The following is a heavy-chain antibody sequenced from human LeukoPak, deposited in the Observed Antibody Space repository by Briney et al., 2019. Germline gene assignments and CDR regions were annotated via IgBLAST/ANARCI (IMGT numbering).Heavy chain of an antibody. CDR2: IIPIFGTA. D-gene: IGHD2-2*01. CDR3: ARGNIVVVPAAKDLYYYYGMDV. J-gene: IGHJ6*02. Sequence: SVKVSCKASGGTFISYAISWVRQAPGQGLEWMGGIIPIFGTANYAQKFQGRVTITADESTSTAYMELSSLRSEDTAVYYCARGNIVVVPAAKDLYYYYGMDVWGQGTTVTVSS. CDR1: GGTFISYA. V-gene: IGHV1-69*13.